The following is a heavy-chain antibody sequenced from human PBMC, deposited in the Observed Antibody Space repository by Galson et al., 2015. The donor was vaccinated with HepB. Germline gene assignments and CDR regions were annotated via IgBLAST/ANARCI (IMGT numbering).Heavy chain of an antibody. CDR1: GGTFSSYA. Sequence: SVKVSCKASGGTFSSYAISWVRQAPGQGLEWMGGIIPILGIANYAQKFQGRVTITADKSTSTAYMELSSLRSEDTAVYYCARSTGYCSGGSCSHEYGYWGQGTLVTVSS. V-gene: IGHV1-69*10. J-gene: IGHJ4*02. D-gene: IGHD2-15*01. CDR2: IIPILGIA. CDR3: ARSTGYCSGGSCSHEYGY.